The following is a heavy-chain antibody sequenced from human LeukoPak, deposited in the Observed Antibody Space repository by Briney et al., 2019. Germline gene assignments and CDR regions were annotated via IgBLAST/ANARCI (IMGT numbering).Heavy chain of an antibody. D-gene: IGHD3-10*01. CDR3: ARDPGDY. Sequence: GGSLRLSCAASGFTFSSYAMSWVRQAPGKGLEWVASIKQDGSDKFYVDSVRGRFTISRDNAKNSLYLQMNSLRAEETAVYYCARDPGDYWGQGTLVTVSS. J-gene: IGHJ4*02. V-gene: IGHV3-7*01. CDR1: GFTFSSYA. CDR2: IKQDGSDK.